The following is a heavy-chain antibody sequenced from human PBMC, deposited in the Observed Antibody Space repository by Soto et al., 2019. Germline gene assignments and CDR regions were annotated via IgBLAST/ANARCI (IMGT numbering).Heavy chain of an antibody. J-gene: IGHJ6*02. V-gene: IGHV4-31*03. CDR2: IYYSGNT. D-gene: IGHD5-18*01. CDR3: ARDRLMATAGTARHYFGLDV. CDR1: GGSIRSGGYY. Sequence: PSETLSLTCTVSGGSIRSGGYYWSWVRQNPRRGLEWIGNIYYSGNTYYNPSLKSRLTISVDTSKNQFSLNLSSVTAADTAVYYCARDRLMATAGTARHYFGLDVWGQGTTVNVSS.